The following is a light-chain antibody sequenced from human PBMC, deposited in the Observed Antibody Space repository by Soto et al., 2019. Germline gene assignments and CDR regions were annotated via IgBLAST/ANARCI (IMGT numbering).Light chain of an antibody. V-gene: IGKV3-15*01. CDR2: GAS. CDR1: QSVSSN. Sequence: EIVMTQSPATLSVSPGERATLSCRASQSVSSNLAWHQQKPGQAPRLLIYGASTRAAGIPARFSGSGSGTEFTLTISSLQSEDFAVYYCQQYNNWPPFTFGPGTKVDI. CDR3: QQYNNWPPFT. J-gene: IGKJ3*01.